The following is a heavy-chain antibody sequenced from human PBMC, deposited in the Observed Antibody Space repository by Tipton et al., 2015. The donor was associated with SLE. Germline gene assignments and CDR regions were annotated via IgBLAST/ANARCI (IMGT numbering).Heavy chain of an antibody. CDR3: ARSGQIRVDAGLMDV. V-gene: IGHV4-39*07. J-gene: IGHJ6*02. Sequence: TLSLTCTVSGGSISSRSYYWGWISQPPGRGLEWIGSIYYRGATYYNPSLKSRVTIAVDTSKNQFSLKLYSLTAADTAVYYCARSGQIRVDAGLMDVWGRGTRVTVSS. CDR2: IYYRGAT. CDR1: GGSISSRSYY. D-gene: IGHD5-18*01.